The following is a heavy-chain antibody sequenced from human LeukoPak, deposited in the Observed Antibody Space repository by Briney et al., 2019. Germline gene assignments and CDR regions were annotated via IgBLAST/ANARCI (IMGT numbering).Heavy chain of an antibody. CDR2: IYYSGST. CDR1: GGSISSGDYY. Sequence: PSQTLSLTCTVSGGSISSGDYYWSWIRQPPGKGLEWIGYIYYSGSTYYNPSLKSRVTISVDTSKNQFSLKLSSVTAADTAVYYCARKPLAPYPLNDAFDIWGQGTMVTVSS. D-gene: IGHD1-14*01. J-gene: IGHJ3*02. CDR3: ARKPLAPYPLNDAFDI. V-gene: IGHV4-30-4*08.